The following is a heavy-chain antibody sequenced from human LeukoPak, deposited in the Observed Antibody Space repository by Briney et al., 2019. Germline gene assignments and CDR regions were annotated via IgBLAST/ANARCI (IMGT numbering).Heavy chain of an antibody. Sequence: PGGSLRLSCAASGLTFSRYAMSWVRQAPGKGLEWVAVISYDGSNKYYADSVKGRFTISRDNSKNTLYLQMNSLRAEDTAVYYCAKDAITFYDSSGYYGENWFDPWGQGTLVTVSS. J-gene: IGHJ5*02. CDR3: AKDAITFYDSSGYYGENWFDP. D-gene: IGHD3-22*01. V-gene: IGHV3-30*18. CDR1: GLTFSRYA. CDR2: ISYDGSNK.